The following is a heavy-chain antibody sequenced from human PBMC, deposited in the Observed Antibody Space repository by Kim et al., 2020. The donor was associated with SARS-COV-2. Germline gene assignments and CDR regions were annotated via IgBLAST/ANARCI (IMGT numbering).Heavy chain of an antibody. Sequence: DAVKGRFTISRDNSKNTLYLQKNRLRAEDTAVYYCAKDLREYDYYGMDVWGQGTTVTVSS. V-gene: IGHV3-30*02. CDR3: AKDLREYDYYGMDV. J-gene: IGHJ6*02.